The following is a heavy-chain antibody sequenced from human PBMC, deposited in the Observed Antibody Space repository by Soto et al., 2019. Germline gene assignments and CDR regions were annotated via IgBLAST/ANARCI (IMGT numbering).Heavy chain of an antibody. J-gene: IGHJ4*02. CDR3: ARDGSAH. D-gene: IGHD3-10*01. V-gene: IGHV3-66*01. CDR1: GLTVSTNP. Sequence: EVQLVESGGGLVQPGGSLRLSCAASGLTVSTNPMSWVRQAPGKGLEWVSVIYTGGGTHYADSVKGRFTISRDNSKNTVNLKMNSRRPEDTAVFYCARDGSAHGAQETLVTVSS. CDR2: IYTGGGT.